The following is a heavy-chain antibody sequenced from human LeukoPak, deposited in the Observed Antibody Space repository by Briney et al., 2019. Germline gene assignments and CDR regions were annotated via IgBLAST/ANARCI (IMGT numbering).Heavy chain of an antibody. V-gene: IGHV3-53*01. CDR2: IYSGGST. D-gene: IGHD1-1*01. J-gene: IGHJ4*02. Sequence: GGSLRLSCAASGFTVSSNYMSWVRQAPGKGLEWVSVIYSGGSTYYADSVKGRFTISRDNSKNTLDLEMNSLRAEDTAVYYCASEEGRENDFDYWGQGTLVTVSS. CDR1: GFTVSSNY. CDR3: ASEEGRENDFDY.